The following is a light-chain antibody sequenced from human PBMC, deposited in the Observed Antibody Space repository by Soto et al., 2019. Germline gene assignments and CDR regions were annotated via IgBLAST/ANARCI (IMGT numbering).Light chain of an antibody. CDR3: QQPDDLPLT. V-gene: IGKV1-12*01. CDR2: ATT. CDR1: QGINSR. Sequence: DIQMTHSPSSLSASVGETVSITCRASQGINSRLAYYQQKPGKAPVLLIYATTTSPNGVPTSISGSGGRKDSTKISRGEDPEDAVCYSMQQPDDLPLTFGGGTKV. J-gene: IGKJ4*01.